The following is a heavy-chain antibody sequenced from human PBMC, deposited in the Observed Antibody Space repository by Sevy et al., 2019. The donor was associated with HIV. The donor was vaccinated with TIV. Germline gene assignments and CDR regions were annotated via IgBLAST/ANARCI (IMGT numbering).Heavy chain of an antibody. CDR1: GFSFSNAW. D-gene: IGHD2-8*01. Sequence: GGSLRLSCAASGFSFSNAWMSWVRQAPGKGLEWVGRIKSKTDGGTTDSAAPVKGRFTISRDDSKNMLYLQMNSLKTEDTAVYYCTAVTMVYAIMGYAFDIWGQGTMVTVSS. V-gene: IGHV3-15*01. J-gene: IGHJ3*02. CDR2: IKSKTDGGTT. CDR3: TAVTMVYAIMGYAFDI.